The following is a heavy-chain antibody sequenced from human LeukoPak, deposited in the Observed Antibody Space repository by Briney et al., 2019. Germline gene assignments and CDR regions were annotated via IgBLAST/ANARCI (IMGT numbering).Heavy chain of an antibody. Sequence: SETLSLTCTVSGYSISSGYYWGWIRQPPGKGLEWVGSFYHSGSTYYNPSLKRRVTISVDTSKNQFSLKLSSVTAADTAVYYCARIPGSHYHYMDVWGKGTTVTVSS. D-gene: IGHD1-14*01. CDR3: ARIPGSHYHYMDV. J-gene: IGHJ6*03. CDR1: GYSISSGYY. V-gene: IGHV4-38-2*02. CDR2: FYHSGST.